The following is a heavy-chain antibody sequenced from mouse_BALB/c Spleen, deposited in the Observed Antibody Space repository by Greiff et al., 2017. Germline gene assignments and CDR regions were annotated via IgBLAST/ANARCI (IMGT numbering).Heavy chain of an antibody. D-gene: IGHD2-1*01. CDR1: GFTFSDYY. Sequence: EVKLMESGGGLVKPGGSLKLSCAASGFTFSDYYMYWVRQTPEKRLEWVATISDGGSYTYYPDSVKGRFTISRDNAKNNLYLQMSSLKSEDTAMYYCARDGGYYGNYVLFAYWGQGTLVTVSA. J-gene: IGHJ3*01. CDR2: ISDGGSYT. CDR3: ARDGGYYGNYVLFAY. V-gene: IGHV5-4*02.